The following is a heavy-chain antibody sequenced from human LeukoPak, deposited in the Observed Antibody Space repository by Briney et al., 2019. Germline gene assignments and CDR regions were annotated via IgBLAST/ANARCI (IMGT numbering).Heavy chain of an antibody. J-gene: IGHJ4*02. CDR2: INPNSGGT. V-gene: IGHV1-2*04. Sequence: GASVKVSCKASGYTFTDYLMHWVRQAPGQGLEWMGWINPNSGGTNSAQKFQGWVTMTRDTSISTAYMELTSLISDDTAVYYCARGHRDSVGWYHVDFWGQGTLVTVSS. CDR3: ARGHRDSVGWYHVDF. CDR1: GYTFTDYL. D-gene: IGHD6-19*01.